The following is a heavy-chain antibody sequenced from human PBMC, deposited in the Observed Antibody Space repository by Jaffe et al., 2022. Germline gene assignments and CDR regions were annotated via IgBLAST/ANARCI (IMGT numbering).Heavy chain of an antibody. CDR3: ASNIPNSGYWW. Sequence: QVQLQESGPGLVKPSQTLSLTCTVSGGSITSGNSFYTWIRQPAGKGLEWIGRISTSGSTDYSPSLKSRVTISVDTSKNQFSLKLTSVTAADTAVYYCASNIPNSGYWWWGQGSLVTVSS. D-gene: IGHD3-22*01. CDR1: GGSITSGNSF. J-gene: IGHJ4*02. V-gene: IGHV4-61*02. CDR2: ISTSGST.